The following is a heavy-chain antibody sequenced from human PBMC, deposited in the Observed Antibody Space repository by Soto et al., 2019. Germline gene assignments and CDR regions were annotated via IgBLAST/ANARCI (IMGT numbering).Heavy chain of an antibody. CDR1: GDSVSSNSAA. J-gene: IGHJ4*02. CDR2: TYYRSKWYN. CDR3: ARVAGIAAAGPPYFDY. Sequence: LSLTCAISGDSVSSNSAAWNWIRQSPSRGLEWLGRTYYRSKWYNDYAVSVKSRITINPDTSKNQFSLQLNSVTPEDTAVYYCARVAGIAAAGPPYFDYWGQGTLVTVSS. V-gene: IGHV6-1*01. D-gene: IGHD6-13*01.